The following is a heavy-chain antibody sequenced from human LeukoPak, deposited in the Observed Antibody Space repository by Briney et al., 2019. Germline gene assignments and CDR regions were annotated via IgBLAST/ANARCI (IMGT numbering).Heavy chain of an antibody. D-gene: IGHD3-22*01. CDR2: MSGSGDST. Sequence: GGSLRLSCTASGFTFSSNAMSWVRQAPGKGLEWVSAMSGSGDSTYYADSVKGRFTISRDDSKNTLYLQMNSLRAEDTAVYYCAKPRPNYHDSSGFYSYFDYWGQGTLVTVSS. CDR3: AKPRPNYHDSSGFYSYFDY. J-gene: IGHJ4*02. V-gene: IGHV3-23*01. CDR1: GFTFSSNA.